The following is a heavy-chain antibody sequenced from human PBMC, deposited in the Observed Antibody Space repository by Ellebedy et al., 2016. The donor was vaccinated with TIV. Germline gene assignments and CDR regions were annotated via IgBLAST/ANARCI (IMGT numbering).Heavy chain of an antibody. CDR3: AKVPVGFCNRPFCFYLDD. J-gene: IGHJ4*02. CDR2: IDGTSYST. Sequence: PGGSLRLSCTTSGFTFSSYAMGRVRQAPGRGLEWVSAIDGTSYSTFYADSVEGRFTISRDNSKNTLYLQMNTLRPEDTAVYYCAKVPVGFCNRPFCFYLDDWGQGTLVSVSS. D-gene: IGHD2-2*03. CDR1: GFTFSSYA. V-gene: IGHV3-23*01.